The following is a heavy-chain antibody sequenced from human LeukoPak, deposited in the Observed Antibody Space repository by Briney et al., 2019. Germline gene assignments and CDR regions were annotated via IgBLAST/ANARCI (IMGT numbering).Heavy chain of an antibody. D-gene: IGHD5-12*01. J-gene: IGHJ4*02. CDR3: ARRVLRRGYSGYEGLDY. Sequence: SVKVSCKASGGTFSSYATSWVRQAPGQGLEWMGGIIPISGTANYAQKFQGRVTITADESTSTAYMELSSLRSEDTAVYYCARRVLRRGYSGYEGLDYWGQGTLVTVSS. CDR2: IIPISGTA. CDR1: GGTFSSYA. V-gene: IGHV1-69*13.